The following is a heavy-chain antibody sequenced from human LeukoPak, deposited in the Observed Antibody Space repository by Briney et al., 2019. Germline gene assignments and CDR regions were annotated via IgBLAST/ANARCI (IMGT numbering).Heavy chain of an antibody. V-gene: IGHV3-30*04. CDR1: GFTFSSYA. Sequence: GGSLRLSCAASGFTFSSYAMHWVRQAPGKGLEWVAVTSYDGSNKYYADSVKGRFTISRDNSKNTLYLQMNSLRAEDTAVYYCARDLKENYYGSGSSYYYYGMDVWGQGTTATVSS. D-gene: IGHD3-10*01. CDR2: TSYDGSNK. J-gene: IGHJ6*02. CDR3: ARDLKENYYGSGSSYYYYGMDV.